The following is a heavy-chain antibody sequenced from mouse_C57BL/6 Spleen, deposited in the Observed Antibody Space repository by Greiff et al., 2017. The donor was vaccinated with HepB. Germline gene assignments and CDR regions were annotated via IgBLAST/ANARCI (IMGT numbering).Heavy chain of an antibody. CDR3: SIQSGSYFDY. V-gene: IGHV5-9*01. CDR1: GFTFSSYT. J-gene: IGHJ2*01. CDR2: ISGGGGNT. Sequence: EVKVVESGGGLVKPGGSLKLSCAASGFTFSSYTMSWVRQTPEKRLEWVATISGGGGNTYYPDSVKGRFTISRDNAKNTLYLQMSSLRSEDTALYYCSIQSGSYFDYWGQGTTLTVSS. D-gene: IGHD4-1*01.